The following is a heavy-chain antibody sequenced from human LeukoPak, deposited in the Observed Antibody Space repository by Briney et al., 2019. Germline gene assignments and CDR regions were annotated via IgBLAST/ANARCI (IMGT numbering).Heavy chain of an antibody. D-gene: IGHD3-10*01. CDR3: AKDRAIWFGELSYYFDY. J-gene: IGHJ4*02. CDR2: IFYDGSTK. CDR1: GFTFSSYG. V-gene: IGHV3-30*18. Sequence: GRSLRLSCGASGFTFSSYGMHWVRQAPGKGLEWVAVIFYDGSTKYYADSVKGRFTISRGNSKNTLYLQMNSLRAEDTAVYYCAKDRAIWFGELSYYFDYWGQGTLVTVSS.